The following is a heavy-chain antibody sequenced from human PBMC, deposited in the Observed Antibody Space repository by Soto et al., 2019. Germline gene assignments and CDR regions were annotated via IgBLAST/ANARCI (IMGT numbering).Heavy chain of an antibody. CDR2: IDHSGYT. CDR3: ARVRDWFDP. Sequence: SETLSLTCAVYGRSFSGYYWNWILQPPGKGLEWIGEIDHSGYTNYNPYLKSRVTISVDTSKNQFSLRLKSVAAADTAVYYCARVRDWFDPWGQGTLVTVSS. D-gene: IGHD3-3*01. J-gene: IGHJ5*02. V-gene: IGHV4-34*01. CDR1: GRSFSGYY.